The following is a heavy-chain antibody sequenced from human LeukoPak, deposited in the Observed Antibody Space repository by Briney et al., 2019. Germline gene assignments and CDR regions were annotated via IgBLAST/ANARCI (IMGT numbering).Heavy chain of an antibody. Sequence: SETLSLACAVYGGSFSGYYWSWIRQPPGKGLEWIGEINHSGSTNYNPSLKSRVTISVDTSKNQFSLKLSSVTAADTAVYYCASLGDYSSSWCVPYPWGQGTLVTVSS. D-gene: IGHD6-13*01. CDR3: ASLGDYSSSWCVPYP. CDR1: GGSFSGYY. CDR2: INHSGST. V-gene: IGHV4-34*01. J-gene: IGHJ5*02.